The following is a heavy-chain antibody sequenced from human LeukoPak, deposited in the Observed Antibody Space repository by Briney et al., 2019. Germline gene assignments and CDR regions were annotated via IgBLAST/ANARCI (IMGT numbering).Heavy chain of an antibody. V-gene: IGHV4-31*03. CDR1: GGSISSGGYY. Sequence: SETLSLTCTVSGGSISSGGYYWSWIRQLPGKGLEWIGYIYYTGSTNYNPSLKSRVTISVDKSKNQFSLKLSSVTAADTAVYYCARETVAGKGSFDYWGQGTLVTVSS. CDR3: ARETVAGKGSFDY. J-gene: IGHJ4*02. CDR2: IYYTGST. D-gene: IGHD6-19*01.